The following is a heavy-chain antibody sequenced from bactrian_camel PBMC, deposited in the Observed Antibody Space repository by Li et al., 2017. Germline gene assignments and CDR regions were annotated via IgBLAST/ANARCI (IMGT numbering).Heavy chain of an antibody. Sequence: VQLVESGGGSVQSGGSLRLSCAVTGYTHMGDYMGWFRQYPGQEREEVSAIYTGGKSTYYADSVKGRFTISQDNAKNTVYLQMNSLKPEDTAMYYCAVLLSLPADGGSWDRDYNYWGVGTQVTVS. J-gene: IGHJ4*01. CDR1: GYTHMGDY. CDR3: AVLLSLPADGGSWDRDYNY. CDR2: IYTGGKST. D-gene: IGHD2*01. V-gene: IGHV3S40*01.